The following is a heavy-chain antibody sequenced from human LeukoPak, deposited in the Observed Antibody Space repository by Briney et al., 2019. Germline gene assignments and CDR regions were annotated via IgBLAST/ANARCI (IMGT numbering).Heavy chain of an antibody. Sequence: GASVTVSCKASGYTFTSYYMHWVRQAPGQGLEWMGIINPSGGSTSYAQKFQGRVTITRDTSTSTVYMELSSLRSEDTAVYYCARTVDDYYDSSGYYRLDYWGQGTLVTVSS. CDR1: GYTFTSYY. CDR2: INPSGGST. D-gene: IGHD3-22*01. V-gene: IGHV1-46*01. J-gene: IGHJ4*02. CDR3: ARTVDDYYDSSGYYRLDY.